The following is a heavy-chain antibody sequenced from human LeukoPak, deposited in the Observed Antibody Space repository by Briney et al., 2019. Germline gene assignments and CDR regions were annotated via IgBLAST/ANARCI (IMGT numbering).Heavy chain of an antibody. CDR3: ARGGWYGMGIQRSNWFDP. CDR2: ASYSGNT. Sequence: SETLSLTCTVSGASISSSTYYWGWIRQPPGKGLEWIGSASYSGNTYYNPSLKSRVTILVDTSKKQFSLKLSSVTAADTAVYYCARGGWYGMGIQRSNWFDPWGQGTLVTVSS. D-gene: IGHD5-18*01. V-gene: IGHV4-39*07. CDR1: GASISSSTYY. J-gene: IGHJ5*02.